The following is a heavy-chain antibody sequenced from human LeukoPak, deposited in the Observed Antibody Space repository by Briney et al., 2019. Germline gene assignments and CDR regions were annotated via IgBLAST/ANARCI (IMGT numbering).Heavy chain of an antibody. CDR3: TRDRVGSGSYRDV. CDR1: GYTFTGYY. J-gene: IGHJ6*04. Sequence: ASVKVSCKASGYTFTGYYMHWVRQAPGQGLEWMGRINPNSGGINYAQKFQGRVTMTRDTSISTAYMELSRLRSDDTAVYYCTRDRVGSGSYRDVWGKGTTVTVSS. CDR2: INPNSGGI. V-gene: IGHV1-2*06. D-gene: IGHD3-10*01.